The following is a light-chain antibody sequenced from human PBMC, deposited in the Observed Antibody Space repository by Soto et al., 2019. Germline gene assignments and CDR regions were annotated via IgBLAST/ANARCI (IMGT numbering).Light chain of an antibody. Sequence: QSALTQPRSVSGSPGQSVTISCTGTSSDVGGYNLVSWYQQHPGKAPKLMIYDVSKRPSGVPDRFSGSKSGNTASLTISGVQEADEADYYCCSYAGSYTWVFGGGTQLTVL. CDR1: SSDVGGYNL. J-gene: IGLJ3*02. CDR2: DVS. V-gene: IGLV2-11*01. CDR3: CSYAGSYTWV.